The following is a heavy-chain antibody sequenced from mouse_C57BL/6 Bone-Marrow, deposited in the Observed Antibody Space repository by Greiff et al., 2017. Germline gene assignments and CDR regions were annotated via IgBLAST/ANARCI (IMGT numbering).Heavy chain of an antibody. CDR1: GFNIKDDY. J-gene: IGHJ1*03. CDR3: TQAYYSNYWYFDV. Sequence: VQLQQSGAELVRPGASVKLSCTASGFNIKDDYMHWVKQRPEQGLEWIGWIDPENGDTEYASKFQGKATITADTSSNTAYLQLSSLTSEDTAVYYCTQAYYSNYWYFDVWGTGTTVTVSS. D-gene: IGHD2-5*01. CDR2: IDPENGDT. V-gene: IGHV14-4*01.